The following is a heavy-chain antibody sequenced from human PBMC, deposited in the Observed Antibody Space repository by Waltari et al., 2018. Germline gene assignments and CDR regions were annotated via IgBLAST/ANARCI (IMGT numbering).Heavy chain of an antibody. CDR2: IDYSGGT. D-gene: IGHD6-6*01. Sequence: QVQLQESGPGLVKPSETLSLTCTVPGGSISSYYWSWIRQPPGKGLEWIGYIDYSGGTNYNPAIKSRVTISVDTSKNQCSLKRSSVTAADTAVYYCARSLEAAPPTLDYWGQGTLVTVSS. CDR3: ARSLEAAPPTLDY. V-gene: IGHV4-59*01. CDR1: GGSISSYY. J-gene: IGHJ4*02.